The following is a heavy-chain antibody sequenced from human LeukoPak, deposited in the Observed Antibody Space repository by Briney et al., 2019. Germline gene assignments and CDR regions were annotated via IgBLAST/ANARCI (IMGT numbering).Heavy chain of an antibody. CDR3: ARDRGSAAVTDY. Sequence: ASVKVSCKASGYTFTGYYMHWVRQAPGQGLEWMGWINPNSGGTNYAQKFQGRVTMTRDTSISTAYMELSRLRSDDTAVYYCARDRGSAAVTDYWGQGTLVTVSS. CDR2: INPNSGGT. CDR1: GYTFTGYY. V-gene: IGHV1-2*02. D-gene: IGHD6-13*01. J-gene: IGHJ4*02.